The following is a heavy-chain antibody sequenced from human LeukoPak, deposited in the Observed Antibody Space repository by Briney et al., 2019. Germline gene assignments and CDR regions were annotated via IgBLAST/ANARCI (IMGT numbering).Heavy chain of an antibody. CDR3: ARHDWFDP. V-gene: IGHV3-53*01. CDR2: IYSSGST. Sequence: GGSLRLSCAVSGFTVSGDYMSWVRQAPGKGLEWVSVIYSSGSTYYAASVRGRFTISRDNSKNTLYLQMNSLRVEDTAVYYCARHDWFDPWGQGTLVTVSS. J-gene: IGHJ5*02. CDR1: GFTVSGDY.